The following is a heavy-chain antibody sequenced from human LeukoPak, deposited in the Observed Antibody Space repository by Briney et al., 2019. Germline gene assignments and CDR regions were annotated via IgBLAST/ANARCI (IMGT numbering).Heavy chain of an antibody. J-gene: IGHJ4*02. D-gene: IGHD4-17*01. CDR2: ISSSSSYI. CDR3: ARDGSYGDYLFDY. CDR1: GFTFSSYS. V-gene: IGHV3-21*01. Sequence: GGSLRLSCAASGFTFSSYSMNWVRQAPGKGLEWVSSISSSSSYIYYADSVKGRFTISRDNAKNSLYLQMNSQRAEDRAVYYCARDGSYGDYLFDYWGQGTLVTVSS.